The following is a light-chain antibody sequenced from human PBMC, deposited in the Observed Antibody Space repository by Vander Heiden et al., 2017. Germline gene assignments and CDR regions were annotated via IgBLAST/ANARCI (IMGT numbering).Light chain of an antibody. CDR3: QSYDSSLSCYV. V-gene: IGLV1-40*01. CDR2: GNS. CDR1: RPNIGAGYD. Sequence: QPVLPQPPSVSGAPGQRVTMSCTGSRPNIGAGYDVHWYQQLPVTAPKLLIYGNSNRPSGFPVRFSGSKSGTSASLSITGLQAEDDADYYCQSYDSSLSCYVFGTGTKVTVL. J-gene: IGLJ1*01.